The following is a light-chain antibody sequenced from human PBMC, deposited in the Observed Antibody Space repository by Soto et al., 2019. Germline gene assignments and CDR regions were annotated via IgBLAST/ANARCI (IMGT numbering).Light chain of an antibody. CDR3: QQYKNWS. J-gene: IGKJ1*01. CDR1: QSVRSN. CDR2: GAS. V-gene: IGKV3-15*01. Sequence: EIVVTQSPATLSVSPGERATLSCRVSQSVRSNLAWYQQKPGQAPRLLIYGASTRATGIPARFSGSGTGTEFTLTISSLQSEDFAVYYCQQYKNWSFGQGTKVDIK.